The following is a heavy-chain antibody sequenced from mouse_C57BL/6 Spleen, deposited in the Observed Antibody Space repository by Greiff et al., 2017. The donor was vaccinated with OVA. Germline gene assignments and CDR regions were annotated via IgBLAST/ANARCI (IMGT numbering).Heavy chain of an antibody. Sequence: EVKVVESEGGLVQPGSSMKLSCTASGFTFSDYYMAWVRQVPEKGLEWVANINYDGSSTYYLDSLKSRFIISRDNAKNILYLQMSSLKSEDTATYYCARLDGYYGYFDYWGQGTTLTVSS. CDR1: GFTFSDYY. CDR2: INYDGSST. D-gene: IGHD2-3*01. V-gene: IGHV5-16*01. J-gene: IGHJ2*01. CDR3: ARLDGYYGYFDY.